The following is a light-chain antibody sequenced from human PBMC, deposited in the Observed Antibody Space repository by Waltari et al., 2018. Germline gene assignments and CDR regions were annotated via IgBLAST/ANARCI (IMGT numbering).Light chain of an antibody. V-gene: IGLV3-25*03. CDR3: QSADSSDMVD. CDR2: KDT. J-gene: IGLJ2*01. Sequence: SHELTQSPSVSVSPGQTARITCSGDTLPKQYAHWYQQKPGQAPVLIIYKDTERPSGIPERFSASTAGTIVTLTIIGVRAEDEADYYCQSADSSDMVDFGGGTKLTVL. CDR1: TLPKQY.